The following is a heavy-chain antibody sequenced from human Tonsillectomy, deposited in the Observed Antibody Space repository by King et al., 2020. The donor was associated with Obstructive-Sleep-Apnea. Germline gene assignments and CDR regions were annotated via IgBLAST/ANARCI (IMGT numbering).Heavy chain of an antibody. D-gene: IGHD3-9*01. J-gene: IGHJ4*02. CDR1: GGSISSSSYY. Sequence: LQLQESGPGLVKPSETLSLTCTVSGGSISSSSYYWGWIRQPPGKGLEWIGSIYYSGSTSYNPSLKSRVTISVDTSKNQFSLKLSSVTAADTAVSFCARDPTRPGYTPPEAQATFDYWGQGTLVTVSS. CDR2: IYYSGST. V-gene: IGHV4-39*07. CDR3: ARDPTRPGYTPPEAQATFDY.